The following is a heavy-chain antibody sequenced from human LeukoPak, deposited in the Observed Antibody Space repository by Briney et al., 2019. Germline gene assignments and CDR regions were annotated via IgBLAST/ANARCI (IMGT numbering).Heavy chain of an antibody. CDR3: ARHNPLTYYDFWSGPINWFDP. V-gene: IGHV4-38-2*01. D-gene: IGHD3-3*01. J-gene: IGHJ5*02. CDR2: IYHSGST. CDR1: GYSISSGYY. Sequence: SETLSLTCAVSGYSISSGYYWGRIRQPPGKGLEWIGSIYHSGSTYYNPSLKSRVTISVDTSKNQFSLKLSSVTAADTAVYYCARHNPLTYYDFWSGPINWFDPWGQGTLVTVSS.